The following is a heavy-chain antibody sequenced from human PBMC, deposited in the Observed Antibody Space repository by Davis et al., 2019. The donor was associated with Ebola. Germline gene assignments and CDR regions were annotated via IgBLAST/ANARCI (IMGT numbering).Heavy chain of an antibody. J-gene: IGHJ4*02. Sequence: GESLNISCAASGITFDDYAMHWVRQAPATGLEWVSAISGSGGSTYYADSVKGRFTISRDNSKNTLDLQMNSLRAEDTAVYYCAKLMIVVVNWGQGTLVTVSS. CDR1: GITFDDYA. D-gene: IGHD3-22*01. CDR3: AKLMIVVVN. V-gene: IGHV3-23*01. CDR2: ISGSGGST.